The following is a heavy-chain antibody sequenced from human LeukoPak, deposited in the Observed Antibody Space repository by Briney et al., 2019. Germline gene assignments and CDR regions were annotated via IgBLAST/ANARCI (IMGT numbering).Heavy chain of an antibody. Sequence: GGSLRLSCAASGFTFSSYGMHWVRQAPGKGLEWVAVISYDGSNKYYADSVKGRFTISRDNSKNTLYLQMNSLRAEDTAVYYCAKDRDQQLVSNYFDYWGQGTLVTVSS. CDR1: GFTFSSYG. D-gene: IGHD6-13*01. CDR3: AKDRDQQLVSNYFDY. CDR2: ISYDGSNK. J-gene: IGHJ4*02. V-gene: IGHV3-30*18.